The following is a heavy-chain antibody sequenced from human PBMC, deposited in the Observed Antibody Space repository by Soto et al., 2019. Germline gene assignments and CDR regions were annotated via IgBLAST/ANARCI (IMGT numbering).Heavy chain of an antibody. D-gene: IGHD3-16*01. Sequence: EVQLLESGGALVQPGGSLRLSCATSGFTFSTYAMTWVRQAPGEGLEWVSTISVPGSTYYADSVKGRFTISRDNSKNTVYLQMSSLRAEDTAVYYCATSPRLSHPDYWGQGTLVTVSS. CDR2: ISVPGST. CDR1: GFTFSTYA. CDR3: ATSPRLSHPDY. J-gene: IGHJ4*02. V-gene: IGHV3-23*01.